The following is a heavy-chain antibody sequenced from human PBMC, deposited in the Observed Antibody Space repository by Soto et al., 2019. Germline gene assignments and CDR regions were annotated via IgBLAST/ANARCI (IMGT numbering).Heavy chain of an antibody. J-gene: IGHJ4*02. Sequence: QVQLVESGGGVVQPGRSLRLSCAASGFTFSSYAMHWVRQAPGKGLEWVAVISYDGSNKYYADSVKGRFTISRDNSKNTLYLQMNSLRAEDTAVYYCARGSSGWEAAYYFDYWGQGTLVTVSS. D-gene: IGHD6-19*01. CDR2: ISYDGSNK. CDR3: ARGSSGWEAAYYFDY. CDR1: GFTFSSYA. V-gene: IGHV3-30-3*01.